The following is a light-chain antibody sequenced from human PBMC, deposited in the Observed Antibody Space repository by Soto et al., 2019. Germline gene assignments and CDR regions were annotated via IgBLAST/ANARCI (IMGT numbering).Light chain of an antibody. J-gene: IGKJ1*01. CDR1: QDISNF. Sequence: DIPMTQSPSDMSASVGDIVTITCRASQDISNFLVWFQQRPGKVPKRLMYSANRLESGVPSRFSGSGSGTEFTLTISSLQPEDVATYYCLQHKSYPRTFGQGTKVDIK. V-gene: IGKV1-17*03. CDR3: LQHKSYPRT. CDR2: SAN.